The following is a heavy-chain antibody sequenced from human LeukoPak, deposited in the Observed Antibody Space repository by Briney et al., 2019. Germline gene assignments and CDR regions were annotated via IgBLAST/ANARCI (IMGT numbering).Heavy chain of an antibody. CDR3: ARGPSYCGGDCSLDY. CDR2: IIPIFGTA. J-gene: IGHJ4*02. CDR1: GGTFSSYA. V-gene: IGHV1-69*13. D-gene: IGHD2-21*02. Sequence: SVKVSCKASGGTFSSYAISWVRQAPGQGLEWMGGIIPIFGTANYAQKFQGRVTITADESTSTAYMELSRLRSDDTAVYYCARGPSYCGGDCSLDYWGQGTLVTVSS.